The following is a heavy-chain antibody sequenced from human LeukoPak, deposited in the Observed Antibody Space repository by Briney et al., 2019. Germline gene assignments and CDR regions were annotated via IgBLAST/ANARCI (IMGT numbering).Heavy chain of an antibody. CDR1: GYSISSGYY. V-gene: IGHV4-38-2*02. J-gene: IGHJ4*02. CDR3: AGDGSGTYYHDY. CDR2: IYHSGST. D-gene: IGHD3-10*01. Sequence: SETLSLTCTVSGYSISSGYYWGWIRQPPGKGLEWIGSIYHSGSTYYNPSLKSRVTISVDTSKNQFSLKLSSVTAADTAVYYCAGDGSGTYYHDYWGQGTLVTVSS.